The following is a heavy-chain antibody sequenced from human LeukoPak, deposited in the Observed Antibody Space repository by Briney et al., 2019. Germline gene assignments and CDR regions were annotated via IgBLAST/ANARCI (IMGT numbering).Heavy chain of an antibody. CDR3: ARGFFAWKRLAGHYYMDV. V-gene: IGHV4-34*01. CDR1: GGSISSYY. CDR2: INHSGST. D-gene: IGHD1-1*01. Sequence: SETLSLTCTVSGGSISSYYWSWIRQPPGKGLEWIGEINHSGSTNYNPSLKSRVTISVDTSKNQFSLKLSSVTAADTAVYYCARGFFAWKRLAGHYYMDVWGKGTTVTVSS. J-gene: IGHJ6*03.